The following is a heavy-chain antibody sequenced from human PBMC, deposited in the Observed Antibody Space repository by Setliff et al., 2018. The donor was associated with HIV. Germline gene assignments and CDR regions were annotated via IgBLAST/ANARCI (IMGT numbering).Heavy chain of an antibody. Sequence: GGSLRLSCAASGFTFSSYALTWVRQAPGKGLEWVSGISGNGDTTWDAESVKGRFTISRDNSKNTLFLQLNSLRAEDTAVYYCARDLYFYYYMDVWGKGTTVTVSS. J-gene: IGHJ6*03. CDR2: ISGNGDTT. V-gene: IGHV3-23*01. CDR3: ARDLYFYYYMDV. D-gene: IGHD3-9*01. CDR1: GFTFSSYA.